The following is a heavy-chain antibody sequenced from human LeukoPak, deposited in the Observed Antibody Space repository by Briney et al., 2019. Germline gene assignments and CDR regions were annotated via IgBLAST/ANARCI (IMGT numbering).Heavy chain of an antibody. V-gene: IGHV4-38-2*02. D-gene: IGHD4-23*01. Sequence: SETLSLTCSVSGYSISSGFYWDWIRQPPGKGLEWIGEINHSGSTNYNPSLKSRVTMSVDTSKNQFSLKLSSVTAADTAVYYCARDVYYGGNSYALDIWGQGTMVTVSS. J-gene: IGHJ3*02. CDR1: GYSISSGFY. CDR3: ARDVYYGGNSYALDI. CDR2: INHSGST.